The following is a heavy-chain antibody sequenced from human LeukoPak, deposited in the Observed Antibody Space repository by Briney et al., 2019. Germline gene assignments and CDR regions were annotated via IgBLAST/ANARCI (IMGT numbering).Heavy chain of an antibody. J-gene: IGHJ6*03. Sequence: PSETLSLTCTVSGGSITSSSSYWGWIRQPPGRGLEWIGTIYHSGSTYYNPSLKSRVTISVDTSKNQFSLKLSSVTAADTAVYYCARVSCNYYGSGSYLGASYYYYMDVWGKGTTVTVSS. V-gene: IGHV4-39*07. D-gene: IGHD3-10*01. CDR3: ARVSCNYYGSGSYLGASYYYYMDV. CDR1: GGSITSSSSY. CDR2: IYHSGST.